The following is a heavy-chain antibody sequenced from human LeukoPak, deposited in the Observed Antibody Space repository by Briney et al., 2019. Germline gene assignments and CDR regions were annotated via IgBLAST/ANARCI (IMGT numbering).Heavy chain of an antibody. J-gene: IGHJ4*02. CDR1: GGSISSSSAY. D-gene: IGHD5-18*01. V-gene: IGHV4-39*01. Sequence: AETLSLMCTVSGGSISSSSAYWGWIRQPPGKGLEWFESMYYSKNTYYNPSLKRRVTISADPSKNQFSLTLGSVSATDTAVYYCVSPRGFSYGYFDYWGQGTLVTVSS. CDR2: MYYSKNT. CDR3: VSPRGFSYGYFDY.